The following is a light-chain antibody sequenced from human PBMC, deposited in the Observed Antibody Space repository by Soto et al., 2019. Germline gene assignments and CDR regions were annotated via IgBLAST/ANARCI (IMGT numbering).Light chain of an antibody. CDR3: QQRSNWFLT. CDR2: DAS. CDR1: QSVRSY. J-gene: IGKJ4*01. V-gene: IGKV3-11*01. Sequence: EIVLTQSPATLSLSPGERATLSCRASQSVRSYLAWYQQRPGQAPRLLIYDASNRATGIPARFSGSGSGTDFTLTISSLEPEDFAVYYCQQRSNWFLTFGGGTKVDIK.